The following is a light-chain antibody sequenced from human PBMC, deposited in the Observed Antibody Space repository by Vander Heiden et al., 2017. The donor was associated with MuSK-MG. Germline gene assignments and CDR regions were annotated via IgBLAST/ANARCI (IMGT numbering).Light chain of an antibody. CDR1: QSISSW. Sequence: DSQMTQSPSTLSASVGDRVTITCRASQSISSWLAWYQQKPGKAPKLLIYDASSLESGVPSRFSGSGSGTEFTLTISSLQPDDFATYYFQQYNSYYTFGQGTKLXIK. V-gene: IGKV1-5*01. J-gene: IGKJ2*01. CDR3: QQYNSYYT. CDR2: DAS.